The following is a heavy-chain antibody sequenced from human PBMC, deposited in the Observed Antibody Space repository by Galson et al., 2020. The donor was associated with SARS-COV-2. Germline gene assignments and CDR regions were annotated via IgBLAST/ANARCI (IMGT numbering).Heavy chain of an antibody. V-gene: IGHV3-23*01. CDR3: AKRIVGAFDY. J-gene: IGHJ4*02. CDR2: ITGSGGNT. Sequence: GGSLRLSCAASGFTFSSYAMSWVRQAPGKGLEWVSVITGSGGNTNYADSVKGRRTISRDNSKNTLYLQMNSLRAEDTAVYYCAKRIVGAFDYWGQGTLVTVSS. CDR1: GFTFSSYA. D-gene: IGHD1-26*01.